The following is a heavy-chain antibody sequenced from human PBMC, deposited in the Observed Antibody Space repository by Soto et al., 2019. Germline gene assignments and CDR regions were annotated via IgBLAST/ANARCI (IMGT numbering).Heavy chain of an antibody. J-gene: IGHJ3*01. CDR2: ISGSGADT. CDR3: AKKMSPRPTGACDF. Sequence: DVQLLESGGDLIQPGGSLRLSCAASGFTFSSYTMRWVRQAPGKGLEWVSTISGSGADTYYADSVKGRFNISSDNSKNTVYLQMNSLRAEDTAIYYCAKKMSPRPTGACDFWGQATMVTVSS. V-gene: IGHV3-23*01. CDR1: GFTFSSYT.